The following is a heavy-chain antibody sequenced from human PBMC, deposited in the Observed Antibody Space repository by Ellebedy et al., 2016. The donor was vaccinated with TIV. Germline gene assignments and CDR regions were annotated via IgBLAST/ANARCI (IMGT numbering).Heavy chain of an antibody. CDR2: INPGTDKT. J-gene: IGHJ5*02. CDR3: ARIIWDRLDNWFDP. V-gene: IGHV1-3*01. CDR1: GYTFINYA. D-gene: IGHD1-26*01. Sequence: ASVKVSCKASGYTFINYAVHWVRQAPGQSLEWMGWINPGTDKTKYSQKFQGRLTITRDTSAGTAYMELSSLKSEDTAVYYCARIIWDRLDNWFDPWGQGTLVTVSS.